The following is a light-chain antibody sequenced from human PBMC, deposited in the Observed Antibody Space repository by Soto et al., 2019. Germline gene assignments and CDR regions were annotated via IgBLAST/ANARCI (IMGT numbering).Light chain of an antibody. CDR2: DAS. CDR1: QSVSIY. V-gene: IGKV3-11*01. J-gene: IGKJ2*01. CDR3: QQRGSRPRT. Sequence: EIVLTQSPATLSLSPGERATLSCRASQSVSIYLAWYQQKPGQAPRLLIYDASNRATGIPARFSGSGSGTDFTLTISSLEPEDFAVYYCQQRGSRPRTFGQGTKLEIK.